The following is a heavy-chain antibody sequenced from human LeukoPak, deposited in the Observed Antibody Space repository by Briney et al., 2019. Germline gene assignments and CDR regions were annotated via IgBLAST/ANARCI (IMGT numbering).Heavy chain of an antibody. CDR1: GGSISSGDYY. CDR3: ARGVVRGDKRIDY. J-gene: IGHJ4*02. D-gene: IGHD3-10*01. Sequence: PSETLSLTCAVSGGSISSGDYYWSWIRQPPGKGLEWIGYIYYSGSTYYNPSLKSRVTISVDTSKNQFSLKLSSVTAADTAVYYCARGVVRGDKRIDYWGQGTLVTVSS. V-gene: IGHV4-30-4*01. CDR2: IYYSGST.